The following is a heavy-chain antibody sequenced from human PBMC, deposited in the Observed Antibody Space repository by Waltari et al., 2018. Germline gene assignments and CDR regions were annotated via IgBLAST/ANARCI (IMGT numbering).Heavy chain of an antibody. Sequence: EVHLVQSGAEVKRPGAPVKISCKASGSTFTEYYQHWVRQAPGKGLEWMGHVDPEDGETEISDKFQGRVAMTADTSTETAYIEVRSLTSDDMAVYYCATKMSDQWLREWGQGTLVTVSS. D-gene: IGHD6-19*01. CDR3: ATKMSDQWLRE. CDR2: VDPEDGET. CDR1: GSTFTEYY. V-gene: IGHV1-69-2*01. J-gene: IGHJ1*01.